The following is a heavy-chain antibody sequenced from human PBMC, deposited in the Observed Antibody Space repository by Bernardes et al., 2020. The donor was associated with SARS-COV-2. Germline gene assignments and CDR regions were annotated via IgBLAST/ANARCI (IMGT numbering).Heavy chain of an antibody. Sequence: GGSLRLSCAASGFTVSSNYMSWVRQAPGKGLEWVSVIYSGGSTYYADSVKGRFTISRDNSKNTLYLQMNSLRAEDTAVYYCARDSPDYSSGYYYFDYWGQGTLVTVSS. J-gene: IGHJ4*02. CDR2: IYSGGST. V-gene: IGHV3-53*01. CDR3: ARDSPDYSSGYYYFDY. D-gene: IGHD3-22*01. CDR1: GFTVSSNY.